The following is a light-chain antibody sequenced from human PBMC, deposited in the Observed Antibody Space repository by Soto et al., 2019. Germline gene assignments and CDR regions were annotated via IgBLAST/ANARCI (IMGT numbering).Light chain of an antibody. CDR1: SSNIGAGYE. Sequence: QSVLTQPPSVSEAPGQRVTISCTGSSSNIGAGYEAHWYQQVPGTAPKLLIYENNNRPSGVPDRFSGSKSGTSASLAITGFRAEDEAEYYCQSYDSSLSGYVFGTGTKLTVL. V-gene: IGLV1-40*01. CDR3: QSYDSSLSGYV. CDR2: ENN. J-gene: IGLJ1*01.